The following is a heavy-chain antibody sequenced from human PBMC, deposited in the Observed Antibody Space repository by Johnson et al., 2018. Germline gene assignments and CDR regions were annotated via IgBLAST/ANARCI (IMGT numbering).Heavy chain of an antibody. V-gene: IGHV3-30-3*01. Sequence: LVESGVGVVQPVMSLRLSCAASGFTFSSYAMHWVRQAPGKGLEWVAVISYDGSNKYYAASVKGRFTISRDNSKNTLYLQMNSLRAEDTAVYYCARGLSSGWDYYYYYMDVWGKGTTVTVSS. CDR1: GFTFSSYA. J-gene: IGHJ6*03. CDR3: ARGLSSGWDYYYYYMDV. CDR2: ISYDGSNK. D-gene: IGHD6-19*01.